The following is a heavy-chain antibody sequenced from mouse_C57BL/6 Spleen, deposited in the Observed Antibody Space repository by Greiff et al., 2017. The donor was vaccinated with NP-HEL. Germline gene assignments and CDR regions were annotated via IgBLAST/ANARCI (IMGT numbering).Heavy chain of an antibody. CDR3: ARIGEELQGSHWYIDV. V-gene: IGHV8-8*01. CDR2: IWWDDDK. D-gene: IGHD2-1*01. Sequence: QVTLKVSGPGILQPSQTLSLTCSFSGFSLSTFGMGVGWIRQPSGKGLEWLAHIWWDDDKYYNPALKSRLTIPKATSKNQVYLKIANVDTADPATYYCARIGEELQGSHWYIDVWGTGTTVTVSS. CDR1: GFSLSTFGMG. J-gene: IGHJ1*03.